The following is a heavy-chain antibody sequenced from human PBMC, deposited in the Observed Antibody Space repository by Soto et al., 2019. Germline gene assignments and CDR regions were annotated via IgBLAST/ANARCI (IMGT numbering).Heavy chain of an antibody. CDR2: MFYSGST. Sequence: QVQLQESGPGLVKPSQTLSLTCTVSGGSITSGDFYWSWIRQHPGKGLEWIGLMFYSGSTSYNPSLKSRVIISVDTSKNHFSLKLSSVTAADTAGYYCARGFYSNYDYYGMDVWGQGTTVTVSS. V-gene: IGHV4-31*03. D-gene: IGHD4-4*01. CDR3: ARGFYSNYDYYGMDV. CDR1: GGSITSGDFY. J-gene: IGHJ6*02.